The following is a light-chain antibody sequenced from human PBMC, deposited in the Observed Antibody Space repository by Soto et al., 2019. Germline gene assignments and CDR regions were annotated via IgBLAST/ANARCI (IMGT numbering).Light chain of an antibody. Sequence: DIQMTQSPSSLSASVGDRVTITCQACQDISNYLNWYQQKPGKAPKLLIYDASNLETGVPSRFSGSGSGTDFTFTISRLQPEDIATYYCQQYDNLLSITFGQGTRLEIK. J-gene: IGKJ5*01. V-gene: IGKV1-33*01. CDR3: QQYDNLLSIT. CDR1: QDISNY. CDR2: DAS.